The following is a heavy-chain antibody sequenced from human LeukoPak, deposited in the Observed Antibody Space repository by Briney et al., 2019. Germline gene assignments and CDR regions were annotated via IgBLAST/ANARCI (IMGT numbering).Heavy chain of an antibody. CDR2: INPNSGDT. Sequence: GASVKVSCKASGYTFTGYYMHWVRQAPGQGLEWMGWINPNSGDTNYAQKLQGRVTMTTDTSTSTAYMELRSLRSDDTAVYYCARGPPYVWGSYRPNWFDPWGQGTLVTVSS. CDR1: GYTFTGYY. CDR3: ARGPPYVWGSYRPNWFDP. V-gene: IGHV1-2*02. D-gene: IGHD3-16*02. J-gene: IGHJ5*02.